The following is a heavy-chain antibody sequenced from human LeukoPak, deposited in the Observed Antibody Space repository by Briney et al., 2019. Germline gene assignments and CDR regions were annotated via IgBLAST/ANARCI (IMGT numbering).Heavy chain of an antibody. CDR1: GFTFSSSV. V-gene: IGHV3-30*01. D-gene: IGHD1-7*01. CDR3: ASETGNYYFDF. CDR2: ISYDGRDK. J-gene: IGHJ4*02. Sequence: GGSLRLSCAASGFTFSSSVMHWVRQAPGKGLEWVAAISYDGRDKYFADSVKGRFTISRDNSKNTVDLQVNGLRAEDTAVYYCASETGNYYFDFWGQGTLVTVSS.